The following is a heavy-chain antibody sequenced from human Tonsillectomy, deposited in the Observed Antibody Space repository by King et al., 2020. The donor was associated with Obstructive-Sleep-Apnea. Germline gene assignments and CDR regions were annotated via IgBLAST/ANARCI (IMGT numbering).Heavy chain of an antibody. J-gene: IGHJ6*02. Sequence: VQLVESGGGLVQPGRSLRLSCTASGFTFGDYAMSWFRQAPGKGLEWVGFIGSKAYGGTTEYAASVKVRFPISRDDSKSIAYLQMNSLKTEDTAVYYCTSPHESDYYCGMDVWGQGTPVTVSS. CDR2: IGSKAYGGTT. CDR3: TSPHESDYYCGMDV. V-gene: IGHV3-49*03. CDR1: GFTFGDYA.